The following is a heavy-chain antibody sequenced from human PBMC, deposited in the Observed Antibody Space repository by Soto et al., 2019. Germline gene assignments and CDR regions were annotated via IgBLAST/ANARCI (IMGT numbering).Heavy chain of an antibody. CDR2: ISSSSSYT. D-gene: IGHD5-18*01. CDR1: GFTFSDYY. J-gene: IGHJ4*02. Sequence: GSVRLSCAASGFTFSDYYMSWIRQAPVKVLEWVSYISSSSSYTNYADSVKVRFTISRDNSKNMLYLQMSSLRVEDTDMYFCARDQRGYNYGPFDYWGQGTLVTVTA. CDR3: ARDQRGYNYGPFDY. V-gene: IGHV3-11*06.